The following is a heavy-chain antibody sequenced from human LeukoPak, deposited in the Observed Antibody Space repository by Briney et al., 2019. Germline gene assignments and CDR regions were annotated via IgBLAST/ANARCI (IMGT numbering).Heavy chain of an antibody. J-gene: IGHJ4*02. V-gene: IGHV4-61*01. CDR1: GDSVSSSNYY. Sequence: SGTLSLTCTVSGDSVSSSNYYWSWIRQPPGKGLEWIGYIYYGGNTNYNPSLQSRVTISVDRSKNQFSLRLSSVTAADTAVYFCARVDDSSVIDYWGQGILVTVSS. D-gene: IGHD3-22*01. CDR2: IYYGGNT. CDR3: ARVDDSSVIDY.